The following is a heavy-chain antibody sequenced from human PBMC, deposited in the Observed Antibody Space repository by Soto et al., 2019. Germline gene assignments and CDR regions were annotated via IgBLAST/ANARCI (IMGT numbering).Heavy chain of an antibody. Sequence: SETLSLTCAVYGGSFSDYYWSWIRQPPGKGLEWIGEINHSGSTNYNPSLKSRVTISVDTSKNQFSLKLSSVTAADTAVYYCARVKLPIAVAGNNYYYYSMDVWGQGTTVTVSS. CDR1: GGSFSDYY. J-gene: IGHJ6*02. CDR2: INHSGST. V-gene: IGHV4-34*01. CDR3: ARVKLPIAVAGNNYYYYSMDV. D-gene: IGHD6-19*01.